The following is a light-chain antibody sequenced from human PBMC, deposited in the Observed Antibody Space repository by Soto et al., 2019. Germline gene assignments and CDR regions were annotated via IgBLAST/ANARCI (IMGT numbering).Light chain of an antibody. J-gene: IGKJ5*01. Sequence: EIVMTQSPVTLSVSLGERATLSCRASQSVSSDLAWYQQKPGQAPRLLIYGAFNRATGVPARFSGSGSGTEFTLTISSLQSEDFAVYYCQQYNNWHPITFGQGTRLEIK. V-gene: IGKV3-15*01. CDR1: QSVSSD. CDR2: GAF. CDR3: QQYNNWHPIT.